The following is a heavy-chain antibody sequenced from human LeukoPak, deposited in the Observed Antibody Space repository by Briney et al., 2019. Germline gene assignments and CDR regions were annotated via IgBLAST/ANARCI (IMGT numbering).Heavy chain of an antibody. CDR1: GFTFNNYN. D-gene: IGHD6-13*01. CDR2: ISSSSSYI. V-gene: IGHV3-21*01. J-gene: IGHJ6*03. Sequence: GGSLRLSCAASGFTFNNYNMNWVRQAPGKGLEWVSSISSSSSYIYYADSVKGRFTISRDNAKNSLYLQMNSLRAEDTAVYYCARAGGGQLVGYYYYMDVWGKGTTVTVSS. CDR3: ARAGGGQLVGYYYYMDV.